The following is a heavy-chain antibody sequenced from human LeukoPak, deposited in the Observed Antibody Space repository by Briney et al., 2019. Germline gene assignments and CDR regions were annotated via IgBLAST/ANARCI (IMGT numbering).Heavy chain of an antibody. V-gene: IGHV3-48*03. CDR1: GFTFRTYE. J-gene: IGHJ4*02. D-gene: IGHD6-13*01. CDR2: ITGSGNTI. Sequence: PGGSLRLSCAASGFTFRTYEMNWVRQAPGKGLEWISYITGSGNTIYYADSVKGRFTISRDNSRNSLYLQMNSLRDEDTAVYYCARDRSSSAAPSLSYWGQGTLVTVSS. CDR3: ARDRSSSAAPSLSY.